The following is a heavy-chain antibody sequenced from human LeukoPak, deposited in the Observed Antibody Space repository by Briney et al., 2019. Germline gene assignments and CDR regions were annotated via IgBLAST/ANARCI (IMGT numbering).Heavy chain of an antibody. CDR1: GGSISSSSYY. D-gene: IGHD3-16*02. CDR2: IYYSGST. CDR3: ARVQMLLTPLYDYVWGSYRPGYMDV. V-gene: IGHV4-39*07. Sequence: SETLSLTCTVSGGSISSSSYYWGWIRQPPGKGLEWIGSIYYSGSTYYNPSLKSRVTISVDTSKNQFSLKLSSVTAADTAVYYCARVQMLLTPLYDYVWGSYRPGYMDVWGKGTTVTVSS. J-gene: IGHJ6*03.